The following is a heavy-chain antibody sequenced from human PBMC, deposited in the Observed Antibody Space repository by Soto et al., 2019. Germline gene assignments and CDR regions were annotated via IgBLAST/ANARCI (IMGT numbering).Heavy chain of an antibody. V-gene: IGHV3-49*04. CDR2: IRSKAYGGTT. CDR1: GFTFGDYA. CDR3: TRARIVGATKNAFDI. Sequence: GGSLRLSCTASGFTFGDYAMSWVRQAPGKGLEWVGFIRSKAYGGTTEYAASVKGIFTISRDDSKSIAYLQMNSLKTEDTAVYYCTRARIVGATKNAFDIWGQGTMVTVSS. D-gene: IGHD1-26*01. J-gene: IGHJ3*02.